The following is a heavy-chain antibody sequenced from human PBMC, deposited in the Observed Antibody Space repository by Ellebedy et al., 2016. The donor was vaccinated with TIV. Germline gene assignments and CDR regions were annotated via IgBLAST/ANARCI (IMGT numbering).Heavy chain of an antibody. D-gene: IGHD3-22*01. CDR1: GYTFTSNG. V-gene: IGHV1-18*01. CDR3: ARERAYYYDSSGDAFDI. CDR2: ISAYNGNT. Sequence: AASVKVSCKASGYTFTSNGISWVRQAPGQGLEWMGWISAYNGNTNFAQKLQGRVTMTTDTATSTAYMELRRLRSDDTAVYYCARERAYYYDSSGDAFDIWGQGTMVTVSS. J-gene: IGHJ3*02.